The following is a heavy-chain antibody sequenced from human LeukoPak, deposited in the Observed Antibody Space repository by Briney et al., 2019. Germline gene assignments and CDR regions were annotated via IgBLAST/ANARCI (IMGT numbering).Heavy chain of an antibody. CDR3: ARMVKYSSSWYSDH. J-gene: IGHJ4*02. CDR2: IWYDGSNK. CDR1: GFSFRSYG. V-gene: IGHV3-33*01. Sequence: GGSLRLPCAASGFSFRSYGMHWVRQAPGKGLEWVAVIWYDGSNKYYADSVKGRFTISRDNSKNTLYLQMNSLRAEDTAVYYCARMVKYSSSWYSDHWGQGILVTVSS. D-gene: IGHD6-13*01.